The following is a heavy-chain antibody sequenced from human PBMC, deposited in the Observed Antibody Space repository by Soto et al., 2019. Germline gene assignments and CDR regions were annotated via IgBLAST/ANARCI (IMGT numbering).Heavy chain of an antibody. V-gene: IGHV3-30-3*01. CDR3: ARDRFSYGHTQAYYYYYGMDV. D-gene: IGHD5-18*01. Sequence: GGSLRLSCAASGFTFSSYAMHWVRQAPGKGLEWVAVISYDGSNKYYADSVKGRFTISRDNSKNTLYLQMNSLRAEDTAVYYCARDRFSYGHTQAYYYYYGMDVWGQGTTVTVSS. CDR2: ISYDGSNK. CDR1: GFTFSSYA. J-gene: IGHJ6*02.